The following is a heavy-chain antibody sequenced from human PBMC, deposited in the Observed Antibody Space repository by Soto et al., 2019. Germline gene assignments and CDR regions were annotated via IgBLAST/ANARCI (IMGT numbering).Heavy chain of an antibody. CDR1: GYTFTSYG. D-gene: IGHD1-1*01. CDR2: ISAHNDNT. J-gene: IGHJ4*02. CDR3: ARGRYGDX. Sequence: QVNLVQSGAEVRKPGASVKVSCKGSGYTFTSYGIAWVRQAPGQGLEWMGWISAHNDNTNYAQKVQGRVTVTRDTSTSTAYMELRNLRSDDTAVYYCARGRYGDXWGXGXXVTVSS. V-gene: IGHV1-18*01.